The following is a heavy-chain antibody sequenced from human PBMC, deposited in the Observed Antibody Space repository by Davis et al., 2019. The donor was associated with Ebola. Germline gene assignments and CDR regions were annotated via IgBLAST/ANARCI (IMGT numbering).Heavy chain of an antibody. CDR1: GGSFSGYY. J-gene: IGHJ4*02. CDR3: ARRPTYYYDSSGYYLLYYFDY. CDR2: INHSGST. D-gene: IGHD3-22*01. Sequence: SETLSLTCAVYGGSFSGYYWSWIRQPPGKGLEWIGEINHSGSTNYNPSLKSRVTISVDTSKNQFSLKLSSVTAADTAVYYCARRPTYYYDSSGYYLLYYFDYWGQGTLVTVSS. V-gene: IGHV4-34*01.